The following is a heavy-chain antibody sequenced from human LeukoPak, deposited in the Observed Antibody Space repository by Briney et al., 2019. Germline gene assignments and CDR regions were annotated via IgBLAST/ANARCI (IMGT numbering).Heavy chain of an antibody. Sequence: ASMKVSCKVSGYTLTELSMHWVRQAPGKGLEWMGGFDPEDGETIYAQKFQGRVTMTEDTSTDTAYMELSSLRSEDTAVYYCATVLLYDSSGYPATGAFDIWGQGTMVTVSS. J-gene: IGHJ3*02. CDR1: GYTLTELS. CDR3: ATVLLYDSSGYPATGAFDI. CDR2: FDPEDGET. D-gene: IGHD3-22*01. V-gene: IGHV1-24*01.